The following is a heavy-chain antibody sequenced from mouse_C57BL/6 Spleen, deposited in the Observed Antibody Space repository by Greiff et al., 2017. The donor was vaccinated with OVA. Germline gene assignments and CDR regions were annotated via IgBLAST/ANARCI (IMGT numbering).Heavy chain of an antibody. V-gene: IGHV1-69*01. CDR2: IDPSDSYT. CDR3: ARRGLRLLDY. D-gene: IGHD1-2*01. J-gene: IGHJ2*01. CDR1: GYTFTSYW. Sequence: QVQLQQPGAELVMPGASVKLSCKASGYTFTSYWMHWVKQRPGQGLEWIGEIDPSDSYTNYNQKFKGKSTLTVDKSSSTAYMQLSSLTSEDSAVYYCARRGLRLLDYWGQGTTLTVSS.